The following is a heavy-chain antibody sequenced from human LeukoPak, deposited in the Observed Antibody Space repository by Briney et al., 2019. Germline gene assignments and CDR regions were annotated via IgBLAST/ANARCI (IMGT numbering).Heavy chain of an antibody. D-gene: IGHD1-7*01. V-gene: IGHV4-59*12. CDR2: IFHSGSP. CDR3: ARRTTFPVVGMDV. J-gene: IGHJ6*02. CDR1: GGPIRDFY. Sequence: SETLSLTCTVSGGPIRDFYWSWIRQPPGKGLEWIGEIFHSGSPNYTPSLKSRVTKSVDKSKNQFSLKLSSVTAADTAVYYCARRTTFPVVGMDVWGQGTTVTVSS.